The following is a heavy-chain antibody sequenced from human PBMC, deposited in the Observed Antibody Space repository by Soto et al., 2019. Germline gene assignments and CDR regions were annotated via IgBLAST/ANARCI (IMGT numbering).Heavy chain of an antibody. Sequence: PGGSLRLSCAASGFTFSSYAMHWVRQAPGKGLEWVAVISYDGSNKYYADSVKGRFTISRDNSKNTLYLQMNSLRAEDTAVYYCAIDYYYDSSGYWFDYCGQGTLVTVYS. V-gene: IGHV3-30-3*01. J-gene: IGHJ4*02. D-gene: IGHD3-22*01. CDR2: ISYDGSNK. CDR1: GFTFSSYA. CDR3: AIDYYYDSSGYWFDY.